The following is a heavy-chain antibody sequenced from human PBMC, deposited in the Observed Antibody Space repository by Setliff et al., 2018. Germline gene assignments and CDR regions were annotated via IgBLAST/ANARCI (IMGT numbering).Heavy chain of an antibody. J-gene: IGHJ2*01. V-gene: IGHV3-74*01. CDR3: ARDLGEPYWYFDL. CDR1: GFTFSSYW. D-gene: IGHD2-21*01. Sequence: PGGSLRLSCAASGFTFSSYWMHWVRQAPGKGLVWVSRINNYGSSTSYADSAKGRFTISRDNAKNTLYLQMNSLRTEDTAVYYCARDLGEPYWYFDLWGRGTLVTVSS. CDR2: INNYGSST.